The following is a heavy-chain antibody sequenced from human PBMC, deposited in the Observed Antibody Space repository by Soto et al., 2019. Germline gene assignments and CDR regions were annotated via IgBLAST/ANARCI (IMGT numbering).Heavy chain of an antibody. CDR1: GYTFTSYD. V-gene: IGHV1-8*01. J-gene: IGHJ5*02. D-gene: IGHD3-9*01. Sequence: QVQLVQSGAEVKKPGASVKVSCKASGYTFTSYDINWVRQATGQGLEWMGWMNPNSGNTGYAQKFQGRVTMTRNTSISTAYMELSSLRSEDTAVYYCAGVSLLRYFVGFDPWGQGTLVTVSS. CDR3: AGVSLLRYFVGFDP. CDR2: MNPNSGNT.